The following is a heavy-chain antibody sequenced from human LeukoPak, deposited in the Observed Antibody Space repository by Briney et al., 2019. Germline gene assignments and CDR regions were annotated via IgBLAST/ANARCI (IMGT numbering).Heavy chain of an antibody. CDR2: INPNSGGT. D-gene: IGHD3-22*01. CDR1: GYTFTGYY. J-gene: IGHJ4*02. Sequence: EASVKVSCKASGYTFTGYYMHWVRQAPGQGLEWMGWINPNSGGTNYAQKFQGRVTMTRDTSISTAYMELSRLRSDDTAVYYCARGGNYYYDSSGYYCLGYWGQGTLVTVSS. V-gene: IGHV1-2*02. CDR3: ARGGNYYYDSSGYYCLGY.